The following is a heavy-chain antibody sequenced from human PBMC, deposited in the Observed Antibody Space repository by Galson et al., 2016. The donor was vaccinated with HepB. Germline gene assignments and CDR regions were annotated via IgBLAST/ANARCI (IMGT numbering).Heavy chain of an antibody. D-gene: IGHD1-26*01. CDR1: GFPFSTFW. CDR2: INQDGSGK. V-gene: IGHV3-7*01. J-gene: IGHJ4*02. Sequence: SLRLSCAASGFPFSTFWMTWVRQAPGKGLEWVGNINQDGSGKYFVDSVKGRFTISRDNTKNSLFLQMNSLRAEDTAVYYCAGIYIVGGTFDNWGQGTLVTVSS. CDR3: AGIYIVGGTFDN.